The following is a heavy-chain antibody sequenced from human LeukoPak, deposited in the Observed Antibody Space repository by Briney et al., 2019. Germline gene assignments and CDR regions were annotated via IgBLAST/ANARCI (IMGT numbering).Heavy chain of an antibody. D-gene: IGHD6-13*01. Sequence: ASETLSLTCTVSGGVISNGWNWFRRPPGKGLEGIGEVDYSGSTDYNPSLTSRVTISTDTSNNQVSLKLNSVTAADTAVYYCARLSRIASAGDYDYHSLDVWGQGTTVTVSS. V-gene: IGHV4-59*13. J-gene: IGHJ6*02. CDR3: ARLSRIASAGDYDYHSLDV. CDR1: GGVISNG. CDR2: VDYSGST.